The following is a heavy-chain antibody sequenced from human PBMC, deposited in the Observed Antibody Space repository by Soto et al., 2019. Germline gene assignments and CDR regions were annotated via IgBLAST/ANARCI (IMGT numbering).Heavy chain of an antibody. Sequence: SLRLSCAVSGFTFSTCCMHWVRQAPGKGLEWVALIWHDGSHKYYSDSVKGRFTIYRDNSKNTLFLQMNSLRAEDTAVYYCARDETPSYSSGWYGFLRYWGQGTLVTAPQ. CDR3: ARDETPSYSSGWYGFLRY. V-gene: IGHV3-33*01. D-gene: IGHD6-19*01. CDR2: IWHDGSHK. J-gene: IGHJ4*02. CDR1: GFTFSTCC.